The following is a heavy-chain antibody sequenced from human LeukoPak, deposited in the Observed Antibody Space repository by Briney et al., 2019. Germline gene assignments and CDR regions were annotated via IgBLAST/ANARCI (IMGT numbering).Heavy chain of an antibody. Sequence: PSETLSLTWALYGGSFSGYYWSWIRQPPGKGLEWIGEINHSGSTNYNPSLKSRVTISVDTSKNQLSLKLSSVTAADTAVYYCATLGYPLDYWGQGTLVTV. V-gene: IGHV4-34*01. CDR2: INHSGST. D-gene: IGHD2-15*01. CDR3: ATLGYPLDY. J-gene: IGHJ4*02. CDR1: GGSFSGYY.